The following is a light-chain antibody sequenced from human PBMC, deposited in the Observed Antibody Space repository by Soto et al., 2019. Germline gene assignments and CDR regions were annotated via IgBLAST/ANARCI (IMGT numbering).Light chain of an antibody. CDR2: GNS. Sequence: QPVPSQPPSGSGAPGQGVTISCTGSGSNEVHWYQQQAGRAPKILIYGNSNRPSGVSDRFSASKSGTSASLTITGLQAADEADYYCQSYDSRMDASVLGTGTKVTVL. CDR1: GSNE. V-gene: IGLV1-40*01. J-gene: IGLJ1*01. CDR3: QSYDSRMDASV.